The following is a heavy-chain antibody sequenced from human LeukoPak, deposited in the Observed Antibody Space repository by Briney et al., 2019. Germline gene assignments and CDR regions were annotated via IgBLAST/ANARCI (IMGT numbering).Heavy chain of an antibody. CDR1: GYTFTTYY. V-gene: IGHV1-46*01. J-gene: IGHJ4*02. D-gene: IGHD3-9*01. Sequence: ASVKVSCKASGYTFTTYYMHWVRQAPGQGLEWMGIINPSGGRTTYAQKFQGRVTMTRDTSTSAVYMELSSLRSEDTAVYYCARDYDILTGYYSFDYWGQGTLVTVS. CDR2: INPSGGRT. CDR3: ARDYDILTGYYSFDY.